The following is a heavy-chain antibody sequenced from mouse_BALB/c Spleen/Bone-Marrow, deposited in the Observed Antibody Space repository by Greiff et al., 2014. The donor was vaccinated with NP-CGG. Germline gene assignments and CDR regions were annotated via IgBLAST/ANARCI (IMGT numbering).Heavy chain of an antibody. CDR2: IDPANGNT. Sequence: EVQLQQSGAELVKPGASVKLSCTASGFNIKDTYMHWVKQRPEQGLEWMGRIDPANGNTKYDPKFQGKATITADTSSNTAYLQLSSLTSEDTAVYYCARYYYGYYFDYWGQGTTLTVSS. CDR1: GFNIKDTY. V-gene: IGHV14-3*02. D-gene: IGHD1-2*01. CDR3: ARYYYGYYFDY. J-gene: IGHJ2*01.